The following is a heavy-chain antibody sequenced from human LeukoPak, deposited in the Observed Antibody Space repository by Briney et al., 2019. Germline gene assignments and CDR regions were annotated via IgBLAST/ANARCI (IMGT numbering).Heavy chain of an antibody. J-gene: IGHJ6*03. CDR3: ARLSYYYYYMDV. Sequence: SETLSLTCAVSGFSISSDNYWGLIRQPPGKGLEWIGSIYHTGSTYYNPSLKSRVTISVDTSKNQFSLKLNSVTAADTAVYYCARLSYYYYYMDVWGRGTTVTVSS. CDR2: IYHTGST. V-gene: IGHV4-38-2*01. CDR1: GFSISSDNY. D-gene: IGHD3-10*01.